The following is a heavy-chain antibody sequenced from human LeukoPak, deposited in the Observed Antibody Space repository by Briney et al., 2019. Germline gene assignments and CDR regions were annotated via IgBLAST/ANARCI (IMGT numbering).Heavy chain of an antibody. CDR2: ISGSGGST. CDR1: GFTFSTYT. CDR3: AKGPGGYYYYFDY. Sequence: GGSLRLSCVASGFTFSTYTMNWIRQAPGKGLEWVSAISGSGGSTYYADSVKGRFTISRDNSKNTLYLQMNSLRAEDTAVYYCAKGPGGYYYYFDYWGQGTLVTVSS. J-gene: IGHJ4*02. D-gene: IGHD3-10*01. V-gene: IGHV3-23*01.